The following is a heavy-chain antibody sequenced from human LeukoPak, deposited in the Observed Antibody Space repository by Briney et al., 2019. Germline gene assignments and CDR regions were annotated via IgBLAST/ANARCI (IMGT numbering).Heavy chain of an antibody. CDR3: VRQGFFITIFLSSDNCFDP. CDR2: VYHSGNT. CDR1: GGSMSSSSYY. Sequence: SETLSLTCTVSGGSMSSSSYYWAWVRQPPGKGLQWIGSVYHSGNTYYNSSPKSRVTISVDTSKNQFSLKVTSVTAPDTAVYYCVRQGFFITIFLSSDNCFDPWGQGTQVTVSS. V-gene: IGHV4-39*01. J-gene: IGHJ5*02. D-gene: IGHD3-3*01.